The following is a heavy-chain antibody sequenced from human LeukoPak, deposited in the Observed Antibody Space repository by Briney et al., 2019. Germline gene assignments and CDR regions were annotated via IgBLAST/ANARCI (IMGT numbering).Heavy chain of an antibody. Sequence: PSETLSLTCTVSGGSISSGDYYWSRIRQPPGKGLEWIGNIYYSGSTYYNPSLKSRVTISVDTSKNQFSLKLSSVTAADTAVYYCAGVGIAVAGTIVWFDPWGQGTLVTVSS. CDR1: GGSISSGDYY. CDR3: AGVGIAVAGTIVWFDP. CDR2: IYYSGST. D-gene: IGHD6-19*01. V-gene: IGHV4-30-4*01. J-gene: IGHJ5*02.